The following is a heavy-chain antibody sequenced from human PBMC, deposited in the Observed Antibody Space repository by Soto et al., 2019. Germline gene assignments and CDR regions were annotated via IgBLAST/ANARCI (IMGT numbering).Heavy chain of an antibody. CDR2: INPYSGHT. CDR3: ARGQVVNFDNWFDP. CDR1: GYTFTSYG. Sequence: QIQLVQSGAEVKKPGTSVKVSCKASGYTFTSYGICWVRQAPGLGLEWMGWINPYSGHTNYAQNFPDRATLTTDTSTNTAYMELKSLRSDATAVYFCARGQVVNFDNWFDPWGQGTLVTVSS. V-gene: IGHV1-18*04. J-gene: IGHJ5*02. D-gene: IGHD3-22*01.